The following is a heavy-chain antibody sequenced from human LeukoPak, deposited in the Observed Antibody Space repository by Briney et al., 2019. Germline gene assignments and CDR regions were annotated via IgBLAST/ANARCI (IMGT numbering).Heavy chain of an antibody. Sequence: VAAVKVSCKASGGTFSSYAISGVRPAPGQGREWMGGIIHIFGTANYAQEFRGRVTITVDKPTSTDYMELSSLRSEDTAVYYCARDDCTNGVCYTGGPNWFVPWGQGTLVTVSS. J-gene: IGHJ5*02. D-gene: IGHD2-8*01. CDR3: ARDDCTNGVCYTGGPNWFVP. CDR1: GGTFSSYA. V-gene: IGHV1-69*06. CDR2: IIHIFGTA.